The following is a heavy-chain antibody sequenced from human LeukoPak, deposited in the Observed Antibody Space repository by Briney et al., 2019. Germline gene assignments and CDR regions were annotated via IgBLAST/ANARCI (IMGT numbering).Heavy chain of an antibody. Sequence: SETLSLTCTVSGYSISSGYYWGWIRQPPGKGLECIGSIYHSGSTYYNPSLKSRVTISVDTSKNQFSLKLSSVTAADTAVYYCARAIRYGSGAGTFDIWGQGTMVTVSS. V-gene: IGHV4-38-2*02. CDR2: IYHSGST. D-gene: IGHD3-10*01. J-gene: IGHJ3*02. CDR1: GYSISSGYY. CDR3: ARAIRYGSGAGTFDI.